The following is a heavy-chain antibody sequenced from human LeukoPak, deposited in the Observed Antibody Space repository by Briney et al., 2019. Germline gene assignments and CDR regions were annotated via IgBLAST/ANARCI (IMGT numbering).Heavy chain of an antibody. CDR2: ISWNSGNI. CDR1: GFTFDDYA. D-gene: IGHD2-2*01. V-gene: IGHV3-9*01. Sequence: PGRSLRLSCAASGFTFDDYAMHWVRQAPGKGLEWVSGISWNSGNIGYADSVKGRFTISRDNAKNSLYLQMNSLRAEDTAVYYCARGVPAATVDYWGQGTLVTVSS. CDR3: ARGVPAATVDY. J-gene: IGHJ4*02.